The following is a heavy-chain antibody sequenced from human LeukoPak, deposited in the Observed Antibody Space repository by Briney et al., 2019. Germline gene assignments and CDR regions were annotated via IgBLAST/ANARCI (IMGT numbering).Heavy chain of an antibody. J-gene: IGHJ4*02. CDR2: ISAYNGNT. Sequence: GASVKVSCKASGYTFTSHGISWVRQAPGQGLEWTGWISAYNGNTNYAQKLQGRVTMTTDTSTSTAYMELRSLRSDDTAVYYCARGLRLGELSFDFDYWGQGTLVTVSS. CDR3: ARGLRLGELSFDFDY. V-gene: IGHV1-18*04. CDR1: GYTFTSHG. D-gene: IGHD3-16*02.